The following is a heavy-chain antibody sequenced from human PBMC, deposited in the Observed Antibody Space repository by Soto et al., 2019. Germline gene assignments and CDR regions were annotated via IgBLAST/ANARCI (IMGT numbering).Heavy chain of an antibody. CDR2: TSYTGNT. D-gene: IGHD1-20*01. Sequence: SETLSLTCFISGGSVPSHHCCWIRQFPWQGLECIAYTSYTGNTNFNPSLQSRVTISLDTSKNQLSLKLTSMTAADTAGYYRAREMTPGLTHYFDPWGQG. CDR1: GGSVPSHH. CDR3: AREMTPGLTHYFDP. V-gene: IGHV4-59*02. J-gene: IGHJ5*02.